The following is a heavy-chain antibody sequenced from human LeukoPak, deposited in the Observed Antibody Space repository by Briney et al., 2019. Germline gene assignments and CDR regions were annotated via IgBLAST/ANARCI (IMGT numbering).Heavy chain of an antibody. V-gene: IGHV3-21*01. D-gene: IGHD1-26*01. CDR1: GFTFSSYS. Sequence: PGGSLRLSCAASGFTFSSYSMNWVRQAPGKGLEWVSSIGSRSSYIYHADSVKGRFTISGDNAKNSLYLQMNGLRAEDTAVYYCARGVGTSSGYCFDYWGQGTLVTVPS. J-gene: IGHJ4*02. CDR3: ARGVGTSSGYCFDY. CDR2: IGSRSSYI.